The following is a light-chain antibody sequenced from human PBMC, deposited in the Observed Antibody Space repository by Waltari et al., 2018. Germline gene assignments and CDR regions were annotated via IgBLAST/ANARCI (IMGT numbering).Light chain of an antibody. Sequence: EIVLTQSPAFQSVTPEEKVTITCRAIQNIGSRLHWYQQKPNQSPKLLIKYASQSISGVPSRFSGSGSGTDFTLTINRLEAEDAAVYYCHQIASLPRTFGPGTKVEIK. CDR1: QNIGSR. V-gene: IGKV6D-21*02. J-gene: IGKJ1*01. CDR3: HQIASLPRT. CDR2: YAS.